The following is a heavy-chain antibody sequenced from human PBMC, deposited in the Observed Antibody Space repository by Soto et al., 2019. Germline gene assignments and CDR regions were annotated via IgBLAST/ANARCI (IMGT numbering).Heavy chain of an antibody. CDR1: GGSVSSGSYY. Sequence: PSETLSLTCTVSGGSVSSGSYYWSWIRQPPGKGLEWIGYIYYSGSTNYNPSLKSRVTISVDTSKNQFSLKLSSVTAADTAVYYCARDLTRYYDFWSGYGPYYYGMDVWGQGTTVTVSS. J-gene: IGHJ6*02. V-gene: IGHV4-61*01. D-gene: IGHD3-3*01. CDR3: ARDLTRYYDFWSGYGPYYYGMDV. CDR2: IYYSGST.